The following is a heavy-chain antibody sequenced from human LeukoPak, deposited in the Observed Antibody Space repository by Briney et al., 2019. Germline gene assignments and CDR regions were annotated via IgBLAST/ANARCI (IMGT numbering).Heavy chain of an antibody. Sequence: GGSLRLSCAASGFTFSSYGMHWVRQAPGKGLEWGAVISYDGSNKYYADSVKGRFTISRDNSKNTLYLQMNSLRAEDTAVYYCAKDGRYSYGYVFHTYWGQGTLVTVSS. CDR3: AKDGRYSYGYVFHTY. CDR1: GFTFSSYG. CDR2: ISYDGSNK. V-gene: IGHV3-30*18. J-gene: IGHJ4*02. D-gene: IGHD5-18*01.